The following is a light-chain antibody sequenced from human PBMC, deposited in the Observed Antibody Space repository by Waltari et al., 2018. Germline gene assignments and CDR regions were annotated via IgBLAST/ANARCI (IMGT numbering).Light chain of an antibody. CDR2: LGS. J-gene: IGKJ2*01. CDR1: QSLLYSNGYDY. Sequence: DIVMTPSPLSLPVTPGEPASISCRSSQSLLYSNGYDYLDWYLQKPGQSPQLLVYLGSNRASGVPDRFSGSGSGTDFTLKISSVEAEDVGVYYCMQALQTPYTFGQGTKLEIK. CDR3: MQALQTPYT. V-gene: IGKV2-28*01.